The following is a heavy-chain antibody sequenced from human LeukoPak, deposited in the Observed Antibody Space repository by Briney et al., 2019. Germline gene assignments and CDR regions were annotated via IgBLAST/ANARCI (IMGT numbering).Heavy chain of an antibody. Sequence: PGGSLRLSCAASGFTVNSTYMNWVRQAPRKGLEWVSLIYTGVGTYYADSVKGRFTISRDNSKNTVFLQMNSLRAEDTAVYYCARDLVIEDYYDSSGYSDAFDIWGQGTMVTVSS. V-gene: IGHV3-53*01. CDR2: IYTGVGT. CDR1: GFTVNSTY. J-gene: IGHJ3*02. CDR3: ARDLVIEDYYDSSGYSDAFDI. D-gene: IGHD3-22*01.